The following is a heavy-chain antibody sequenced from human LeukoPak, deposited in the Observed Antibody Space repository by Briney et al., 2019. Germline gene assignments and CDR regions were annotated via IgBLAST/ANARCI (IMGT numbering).Heavy chain of an antibody. Sequence: GASVKVSCKASGYTFTSYDINWVRQATGQGLEWMGWINPNSGNTGYAQKFQGRVTITRDTSISTAYMELSSLRSEDTAVYYCARGYCSGGICSHDAFDIWGQGTMVTVSS. D-gene: IGHD2-15*01. CDR1: GYTFTSYD. J-gene: IGHJ3*02. CDR2: INPNSGNT. V-gene: IGHV1-8*03. CDR3: ARGYCSGGICSHDAFDI.